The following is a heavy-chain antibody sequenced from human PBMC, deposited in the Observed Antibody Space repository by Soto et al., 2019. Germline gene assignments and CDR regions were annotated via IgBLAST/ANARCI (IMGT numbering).Heavy chain of an antibody. Sequence: SETLSLTCTVTGGTISGYYWTWIRQSAGGGLEWIGRIYGSGSTNYNPSLKSRVTISLDTSMNHFSLRLSSVTAADTAVYYWARGRGFPAGFAPGGKGTLVPVSS. J-gene: IGHJ5*02. D-gene: IGHD3-10*01. CDR1: GGTISGYY. CDR3: ARGRGFPAGFAP. V-gene: IGHV4-4*07. CDR2: IYGSGST.